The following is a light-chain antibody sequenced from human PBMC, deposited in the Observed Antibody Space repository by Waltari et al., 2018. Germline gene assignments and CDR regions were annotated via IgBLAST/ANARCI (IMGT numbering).Light chain of an antibody. J-gene: IGKJ4*01. V-gene: IGKV1-8*01. CDR3: QQYHNYPF. Sequence: AIRITQSPSSLSASTGDRVTIPVRASQGISSYLAWYQQKPGKAPQLLIYGASTLQSGVPSRFSGSGSGTDFTLTISCLQSEDFATYYCQQYHNYPFFGGGTRVEIK. CDR1: QGISSY. CDR2: GAS.